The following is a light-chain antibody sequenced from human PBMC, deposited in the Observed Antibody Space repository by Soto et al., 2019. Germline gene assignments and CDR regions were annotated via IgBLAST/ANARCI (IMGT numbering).Light chain of an antibody. CDR3: QKYYSPPLT. CDR1: QNVLYSSNNKNQ. CDR2: WAS. J-gene: IGKJ4*01. V-gene: IGKV4-1*01. Sequence: DIVMTQSPDSLAVSLGERATINCKSSQNVLYSSNNKNQLAWYQQKPGQPPKLLIYWASTRESGVPDRFSGSGSGTDFILTISSLQAEDVDVYYCQKYYSPPLTFGGGTKVEIK.